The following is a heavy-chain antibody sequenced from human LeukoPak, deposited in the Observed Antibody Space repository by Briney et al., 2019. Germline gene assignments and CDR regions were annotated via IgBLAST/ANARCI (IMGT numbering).Heavy chain of an antibody. D-gene: IGHD6-13*01. Sequence: SETLSLTCTVSGGSISSSSYYWGWIRQPPGKGLEWIGSIYYSGSTYYNPSLKSRVTISVDTSKNQFSLKLSSVTAADTAVYYCARAEGTSSSWSDFDYWGQGTLVTVSS. V-gene: IGHV4-39*07. CDR3: ARAEGTSSSWSDFDY. CDR2: IYYSGST. J-gene: IGHJ4*02. CDR1: GGSISSSSYY.